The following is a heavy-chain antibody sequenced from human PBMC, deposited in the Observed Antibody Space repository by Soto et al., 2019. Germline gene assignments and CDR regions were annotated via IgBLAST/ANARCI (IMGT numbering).Heavy chain of an antibody. V-gene: IGHV1-24*01. J-gene: IGHJ6*02. CDR1: GYTLTELS. CDR3: ATDRALLLRRRGGVYYYYYGMDV. Sequence: GASVKVSCKVSGYTLTELSMHWVRQAPGKGLEWMGGFDPEDGETIYAQKFQGRVTMTEDTSTDTAYMELSSLGSEDTAVYYCATDRALLLRRRGGVYYYYYGMDVWGQGTTVTVSS. CDR2: FDPEDGET. D-gene: IGHD2-8*02.